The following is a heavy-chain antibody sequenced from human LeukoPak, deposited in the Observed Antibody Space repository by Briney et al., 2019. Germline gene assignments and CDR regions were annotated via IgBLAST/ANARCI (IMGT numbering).Heavy chain of an antibody. D-gene: IGHD2-2*01. CDR2: IYYSGST. Sequence: SETLSLTCTVSGGSFSTYYWSWIRQAPGKGLEWIGYIYYSGSTNYNPSLKSRVTISVDTSKNQFSLKLSSVTAADTAVYYCAVYRRYCSSTSCQNWFDPWGQGTLVTVSS. V-gene: IGHV4-59*01. CDR1: GGSFSTYY. J-gene: IGHJ5*02. CDR3: AVYRRYCSSTSCQNWFDP.